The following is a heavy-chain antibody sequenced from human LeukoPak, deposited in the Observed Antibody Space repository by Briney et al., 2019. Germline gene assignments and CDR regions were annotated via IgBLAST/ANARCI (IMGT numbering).Heavy chain of an antibody. CDR3: AGGSYYGSGSRPGYLGH. CDR2: MDNFANK. Sequence: GGSLRLSCTASGFSVNNNYVDWVRQAPGKGLEWVSSMDNFANKYYADSVQGRFTISRDSPRNTVFLQMNSLTVEDTAVYYCAGGSYYGSGSRPGYLGHWGLGTLVTVSS. D-gene: IGHD3-10*01. CDR1: GFSVNNNY. J-gene: IGHJ4*02. V-gene: IGHV3-53*01.